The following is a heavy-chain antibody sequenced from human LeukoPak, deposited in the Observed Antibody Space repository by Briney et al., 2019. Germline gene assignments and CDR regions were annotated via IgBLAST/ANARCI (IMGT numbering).Heavy chain of an antibody. D-gene: IGHD4-17*01. CDR2: IYYSGST. V-gene: IGHV4-39*01. CDR3: ARHENGDIDY. Sequence: SETLSLTCTVSGGSISSSSYYWGWIRQPPGKGLEWIGSIYYSGSTYYNPSLKSRVTISVDTSKDQFSLRLSSVTAADTAVYYCARHENGDIDYWGQGTLVTVSS. J-gene: IGHJ4*02. CDR1: GGSISSSSYY.